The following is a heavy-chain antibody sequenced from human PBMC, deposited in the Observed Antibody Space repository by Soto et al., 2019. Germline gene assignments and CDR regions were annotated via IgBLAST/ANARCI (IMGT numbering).Heavy chain of an antibody. Sequence: SVKVSCKASGGTFRNYPINWVRQAPGQGLEWMGSIFPLTDIPDYAQNFQARLTISADKSTSTAYMELSSLTSDDTAMYFCARGNYYDSQYYYYYYGMDVWGQGTTVTVSS. D-gene: IGHD3-22*01. V-gene: IGHV1-69*04. CDR2: IFPLTDIP. CDR1: GGTFRNYP. CDR3: ARGNYYDSQYYYYYYGMDV. J-gene: IGHJ6*02.